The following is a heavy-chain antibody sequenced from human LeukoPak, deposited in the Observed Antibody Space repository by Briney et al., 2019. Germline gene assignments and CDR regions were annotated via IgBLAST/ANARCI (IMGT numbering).Heavy chain of an antibody. Sequence: SVKVSCKASGGTFTSYTISWVRQAPGQGREWMGRIIPILGIANYAQKFQGRVTITADKSTSTACMELSSLKSEDTAVYYCARDRLTTSYYYGMDVWGQGTTVTVSS. J-gene: IGHJ6*02. CDR2: IIPILGIA. D-gene: IGHD4/OR15-4a*01. V-gene: IGHV1-69*10. CDR1: GGTFTSYT. CDR3: ARDRLTTSYYYGMDV.